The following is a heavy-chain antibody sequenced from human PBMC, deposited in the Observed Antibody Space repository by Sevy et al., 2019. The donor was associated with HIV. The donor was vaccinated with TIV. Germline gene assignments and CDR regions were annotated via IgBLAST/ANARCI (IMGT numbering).Heavy chain of an antibody. CDR1: GFTFSSYA. Sequence: GGSLRLSCAASGFTFSSYAMSWVRQAPGKGLEWVSAISGSGGSTYYADSVKGRFTISRDNSKNTLYLQMNRLRAEDTAVYYCAKFSASSWYYFDSWGQGTLVTVSS. CDR3: AKFSASSWYYFDS. D-gene: IGHD6-13*01. J-gene: IGHJ4*02. CDR2: ISGSGGST. V-gene: IGHV3-23*01.